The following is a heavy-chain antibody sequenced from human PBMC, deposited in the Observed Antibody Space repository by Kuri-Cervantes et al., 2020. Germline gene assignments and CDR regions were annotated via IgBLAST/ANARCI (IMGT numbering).Heavy chain of an antibody. J-gene: IGHJ3*02. D-gene: IGHD6-6*01. CDR2: IIPIFGTA. V-gene: IGHV1-69*13. CDR1: GGTFSSYA. Sequence: SVKVSCKASGGTFSSYAISWVRQAPGQGLEWMGGIIPIFGTANYAQKFQGRVTITADESTSTAYMELSSLRSEDMAVYYCARDPSIAAPNDAFDIWGQGTMVTVSS. CDR3: ARDPSIAAPNDAFDI.